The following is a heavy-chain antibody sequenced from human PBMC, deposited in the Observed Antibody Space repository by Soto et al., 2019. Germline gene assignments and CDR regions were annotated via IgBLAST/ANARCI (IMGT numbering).Heavy chain of an antibody. V-gene: IGHV4-34*01. CDR3: ARALRAEYYYYGMDV. D-gene: IGHD4-17*01. J-gene: IGHJ6*02. CDR1: GGSFSGYY. CDR2: INHSGST. Sequence: LTCAVYGGSFSGYYWSWIRQPPGKGLEWIGEINHSGSTNYNPSLKSRVTISVDTSKNQFSLKLSSVTAADTAVYYCARALRAEYYYYGMDVWGQGTTVTVSS.